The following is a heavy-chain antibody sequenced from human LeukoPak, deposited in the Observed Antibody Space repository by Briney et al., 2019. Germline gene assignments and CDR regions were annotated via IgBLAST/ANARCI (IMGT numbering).Heavy chain of an antibody. J-gene: IGHJ3*02. V-gene: IGHV3-74*01. D-gene: IGHD2-21*02. CDR1: GFTFSSYW. CDR3: ARVGSTDSPHAFDI. Sequence: GGSLRLSCAASGFTFSSYWMDWVRHAPGKGLVWVSGINSDGRMTRYAESVKGRFTISRDNAKNTLYLQMNSLRAEDTSVYYCARVGSTDSPHAFDIWGQGTMVTVSS. CDR2: INSDGRMT.